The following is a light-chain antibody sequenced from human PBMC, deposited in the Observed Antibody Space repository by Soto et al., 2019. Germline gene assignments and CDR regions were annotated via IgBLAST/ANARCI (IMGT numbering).Light chain of an antibody. CDR3: SSYASSSTEV. CDR1: SSDVGGYNY. J-gene: IGLJ2*01. CDR2: DVS. Sequence: QSVLTQPASVSGSPGQSITISCTGTSSDVGGYNYVSWYQQHPGKAPKLMIYDVSIRPSGVSNRFSGSKSGNTASLTISGLQAEDEADYYCSSYASSSTEVFGGGTKLTVL. V-gene: IGLV2-14*01.